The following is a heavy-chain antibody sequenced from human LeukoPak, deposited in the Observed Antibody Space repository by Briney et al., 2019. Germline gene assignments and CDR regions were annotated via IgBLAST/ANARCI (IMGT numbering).Heavy chain of an antibody. CDR2: ISYDGSNK. CDR3: AKDRGGSGWPRFNYYYGMDV. J-gene: IGHJ6*04. CDR1: GFTFSSYG. Sequence: PGGSLRLSCAASGFTFSSYGMHWVRQAPGKGLEWVAVISYDGSNKYYADSVQGRFTISRDNSKNTLYLQMNSLRAEDTAVYYCAKDRGGSGWPRFNYYYGMDVWGKGTTVTVSS. V-gene: IGHV3-30*18. D-gene: IGHD6-19*01.